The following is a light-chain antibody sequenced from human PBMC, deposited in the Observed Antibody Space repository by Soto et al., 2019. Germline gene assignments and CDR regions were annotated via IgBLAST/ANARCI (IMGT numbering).Light chain of an antibody. V-gene: IGLV1-47*01. CDR1: SSNIGSNY. CDR2: RNN. Sequence: QSVPTQPPSASGTPGQRVTISCSGSSSNIGSNYVYWYQQVPGTAPKLLIYRNNQRPSGVPDRFSGSKSDTSASLAISGLRSEDEADYYCAAWDDSLSGRVFGGGTQLTVL. CDR3: AAWDDSLSGRV. J-gene: IGLJ3*02.